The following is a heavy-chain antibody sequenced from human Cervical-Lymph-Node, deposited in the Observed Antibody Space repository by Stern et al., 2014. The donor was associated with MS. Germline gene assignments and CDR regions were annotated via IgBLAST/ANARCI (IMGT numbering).Heavy chain of an antibody. D-gene: IGHD3-3*01. CDR2: IYTSGST. CDR3: ARRAFGVVGFDY. V-gene: IGHV4-61*02. CDR1: GGSISSGSYY. J-gene: IGHJ4*02. Sequence: VQLEESGPGLVKPSQTLSLTCTVSGGSISSGSYYWSWIRQPAGKGLEWIGRIYTSGSTNYNPSLKSRVTISVDTSKNHFSPNLSSVTAADTAVYYCARRAFGVVGFDYWGQGTLVTVSS.